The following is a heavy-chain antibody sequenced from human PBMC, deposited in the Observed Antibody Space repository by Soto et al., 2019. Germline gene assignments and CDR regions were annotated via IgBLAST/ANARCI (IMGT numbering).Heavy chain of an antibody. CDR1: GGSISNYY. J-gene: IGHJ4*02. CDR3: ARLFTYYEILTGYYIQTFDY. D-gene: IGHD3-9*01. CDR2: IYYSGST. V-gene: IGHV4-59*08. Sequence: SETLSLTCTVSGGSISNYYWSWIRQPPGKGLEWIGYIYYSGSTNYNPSLKSRVTISVDTSKNQFSLKLSSVTAADTAVYYCARLFTYYEILTGYYIQTFDYWGQGTLVTVSS.